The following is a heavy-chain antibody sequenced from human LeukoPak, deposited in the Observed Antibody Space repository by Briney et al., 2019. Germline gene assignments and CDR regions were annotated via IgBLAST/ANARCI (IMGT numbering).Heavy chain of an antibody. V-gene: IGHV3-7*01. J-gene: IGHJ4*02. CDR3: ASWISNDNY. CDR2: INLDGGEE. D-gene: IGHD1-1*01. CDR1: GGSISSRSYY. Sequence: ETLSLTCTVSGGSISSRSYYWGWIRQAPGKGLEWVANINLDGGEERYVDSVKGRCTISRDNAKNSLYLQMNSLRVEDTAVYYCASWISNDNYWGQGTLVTVSS.